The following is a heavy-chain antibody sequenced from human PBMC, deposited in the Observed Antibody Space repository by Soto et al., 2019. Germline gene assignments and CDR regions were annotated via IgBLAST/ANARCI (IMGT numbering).Heavy chain of an antibody. CDR2: ISGGASDK. CDR3: VREDWQRFDH. Sequence: EVQLVESGGGLVQPGGSLKLSCEASGFMFSAYWMSWVHQDPRKGLEWVATISGGASDKFYVDSVKGRFTISRDDAKNSLYLQMNSLRDEDTAVYYCVREDWQRFDHWGQGTLVTVSS. V-gene: IGHV3-7*01. CDR1: GFMFSAYW. D-gene: IGHD6-25*01. J-gene: IGHJ4*02.